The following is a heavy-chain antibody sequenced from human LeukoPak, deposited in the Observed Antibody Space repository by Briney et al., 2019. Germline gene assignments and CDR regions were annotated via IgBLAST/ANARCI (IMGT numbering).Heavy chain of an antibody. CDR1: GGTFSSYA. V-gene: IGHV1-69*05. Sequence: ASVKVSCKASGGTFSSYAISWVRQAPGQGLEWMEGIIPIFGTANCAQKFQGRVTITTDESTSTAYMELSSLRSEDTAVYYCASSGSGSSFDYWGQGTLVTVSS. CDR2: IIPIFGTA. CDR3: ASSGSGSSFDY. J-gene: IGHJ4*02. D-gene: IGHD3-10*01.